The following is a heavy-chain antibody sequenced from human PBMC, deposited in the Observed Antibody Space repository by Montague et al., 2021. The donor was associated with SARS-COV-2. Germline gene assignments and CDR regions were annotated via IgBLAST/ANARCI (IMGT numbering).Heavy chain of an antibody. CDR3: ARGVPVTTFYYYYGMDG. D-gene: IGHD4-11*01. Sequence: SETLSLTCAVSGGSFSGYYCCCIRQPPGKGLEWFGEIIHSGSSNXNPSLRSRVTISADTSKNHFCLKLRSVTAADTALYYCARGVPVTTFYYYYGMDGWGQGTTVTVSS. CDR2: IIHSGSS. V-gene: IGHV4-34*01. CDR1: GGSFSGYY. J-gene: IGHJ6*02.